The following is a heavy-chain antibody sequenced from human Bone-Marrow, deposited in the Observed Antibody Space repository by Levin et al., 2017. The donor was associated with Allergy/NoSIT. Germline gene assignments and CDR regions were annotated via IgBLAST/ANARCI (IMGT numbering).Heavy chain of an antibody. J-gene: IGHJ4*02. CDR1: GGSIINYY. CDR3: ARDAEYYDFGSGSDF. CDR2: IYSNGTT. V-gene: IGHV4-4*07. D-gene: IGHD3-3*01. Sequence: PSETLSLTCTVSGGSIINYYWSWVRQPAGKGLEWIGHIYSNGTTRDNPSLKRRLTMSVDTSKKQLSLKLTSVTAADTAIYYCARDAEYYDFGSGSDFWGQGIQVTVSS.